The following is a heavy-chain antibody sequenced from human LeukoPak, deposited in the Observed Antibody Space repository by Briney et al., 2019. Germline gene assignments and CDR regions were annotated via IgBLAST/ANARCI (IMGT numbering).Heavy chain of an antibody. Sequence: GGSLRLSCAASGFSFSSFAMTWVRQAPGKGLEWVSSITGGHYATYNTDFVKGRFTISRDNAKNTLYLQMNSLRADDTAIYYCTKDPNGDYIGAFDPWGQGTLVTVSS. CDR3: TKDPNGDYIGAFDP. V-gene: IGHV3-23*01. CDR2: ITGGHYAT. D-gene: IGHD4-17*01. CDR1: GFSFSSFA. J-gene: IGHJ5*02.